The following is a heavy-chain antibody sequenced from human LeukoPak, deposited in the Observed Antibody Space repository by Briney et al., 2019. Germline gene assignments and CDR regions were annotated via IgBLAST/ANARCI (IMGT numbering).Heavy chain of an antibody. D-gene: IGHD2-21*01. CDR2: IYHSGST. J-gene: IGHJ4*02. CDR1: GDSISSGGYS. CDR3: AKAQLACASCGGPFDY. Sequence: SETLSLTCAVSGDSISSGGYSWSWIRQPPGKGLEWIGYIYHSGSTYYNPSLKSRVTISVDRSGNQFSLNLTSVTAADTAVYYCAKAQLACASCGGPFDYWGQGTLVTVSS. V-gene: IGHV4-30-2*01.